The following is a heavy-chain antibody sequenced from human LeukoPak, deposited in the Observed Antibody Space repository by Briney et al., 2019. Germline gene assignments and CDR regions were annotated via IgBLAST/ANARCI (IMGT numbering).Heavy chain of an antibody. J-gene: IGHJ6*03. CDR1: GGSISSGSDYF. Sequence: SETLSLTCTVSGGSISSGSDYFWDWIRQPPGKGLEWIGYIYYSGSTNYNPSLKSRVTISVDTSKSQFSLKLSSVTAADTAVYYCARLTNMEKDVTPTYYMDVWGKGTTVTVSS. CDR2: IYYSGST. V-gene: IGHV4-61*01. CDR3: ARLTNMEKDVTPTYYMDV. D-gene: IGHD2-8*01.